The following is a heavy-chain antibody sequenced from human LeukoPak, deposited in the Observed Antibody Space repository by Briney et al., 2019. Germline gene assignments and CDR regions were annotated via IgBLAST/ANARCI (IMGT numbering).Heavy chain of an antibody. V-gene: IGHV3-33*06. CDR3: VKRKSIFGVVIDYYFDY. CDR2: IWYDASNK. CDR1: GFTFSSFG. J-gene: IGHJ4*02. D-gene: IGHD3-3*01. Sequence: AGGSLRLSCAASGFTFSSFGMHWVRQAPGKGLEWVAVIWYDASNKYYADSVKGRFTISRDNSKNTLFLQMNSLRDDDTAVYYCVKRKSIFGVVIDYYFDYWGQGTLVTVSS.